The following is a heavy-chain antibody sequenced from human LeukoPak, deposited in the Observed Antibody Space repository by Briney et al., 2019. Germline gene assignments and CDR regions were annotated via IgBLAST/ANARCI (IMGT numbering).Heavy chain of an antibody. CDR2: IDPSDSYT. CDR3: ARPYYDSSGSYEAKY. D-gene: IGHD3-22*01. Sequence: GESLKISCKGSGYSFTSYWISWVRQMPGKGLEWMGRIDPSDSYTNYSPSFQGHVTISADKSISTAYLQWSSLKASDTAMYYCARPYYDSSGSYEAKYWGQGTLVTVSS. J-gene: IGHJ4*02. CDR1: GYSFTSYW. V-gene: IGHV5-10-1*01.